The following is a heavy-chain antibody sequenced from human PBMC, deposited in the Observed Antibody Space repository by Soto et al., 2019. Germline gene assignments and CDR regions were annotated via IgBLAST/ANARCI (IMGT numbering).Heavy chain of an antibody. CDR3: ARESRVVAAAHDTFDV. CDR1: GGSISGRDYH. D-gene: IGHD2-15*01. V-gene: IGHV4-31*03. CDR2: IYYSGGT. Sequence: QVQLQESGPGLVEPSQTLSLPCTVSGGSISGRDYHWSWSRQLPGKGLEWIGFIYYSGGTYYNPSLKSRVTISVDTSKNQFALKVRSVTAADTAVYYCARESRVVAAAHDTFDVWGRGTMVTVSS. J-gene: IGHJ3*01.